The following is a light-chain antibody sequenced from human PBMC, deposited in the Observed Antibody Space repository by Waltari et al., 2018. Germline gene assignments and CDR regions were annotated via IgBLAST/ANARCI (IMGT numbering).Light chain of an antibody. Sequence: QSALTQPASVSGSPGQSITISCTGTSSDVGGYNYVSWYQQQPGKAPKLMIYEVSNRPSGVSNRFSGPKSGNTASLTISGLQAEDEADYYCSSYTSSSTLYVFGTGTKVTVL. CDR1: SSDVGGYNY. CDR2: EVS. V-gene: IGLV2-14*01. CDR3: SSYTSSSTLYV. J-gene: IGLJ1*01.